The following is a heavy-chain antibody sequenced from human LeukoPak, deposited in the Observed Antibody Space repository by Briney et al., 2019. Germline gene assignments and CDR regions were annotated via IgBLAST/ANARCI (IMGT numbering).Heavy chain of an antibody. CDR1: GFTFSSYA. D-gene: IGHD5-18*01. Sequence: GGSLRLSCAASGFTFSSYAMHWVRQAPGKGLEWVAVISYDGSNKYYADSVKGRFTISRDNSKNTLYLQMNSLRAEDTAVYYCERVKDTAMVNQSYYYYCGMDGWGQGTTVTVSS. J-gene: IGHJ6*02. CDR3: ERVKDTAMVNQSYYYYCGMDG. V-gene: IGHV3-30-3*01. CDR2: ISYDGSNK.